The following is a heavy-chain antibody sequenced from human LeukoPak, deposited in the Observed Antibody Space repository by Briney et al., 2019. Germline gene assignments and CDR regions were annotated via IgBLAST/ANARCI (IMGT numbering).Heavy chain of an antibody. CDR1: GGTFSSYA. CDR3: ARDNGEGDGYNSFFSGYYGMDV. D-gene: IGHD5-24*01. V-gene: IGHV1-69*06. CDR2: IIPIFGTA. Sequence: SVTVSCKASGGTFSSYAISWVRQAPGQGLEWMGGIIPIFGTANYAQKFQGRVTITADKSTSTAYMELSSLRSEDTAVYYCARDNGEGDGYNSFFSGYYGMDVWGQGTTVTVSS. J-gene: IGHJ6*02.